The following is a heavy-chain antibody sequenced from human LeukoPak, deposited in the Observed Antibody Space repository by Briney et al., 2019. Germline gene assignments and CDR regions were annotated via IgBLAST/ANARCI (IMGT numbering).Heavy chain of an antibody. CDR3: ARVDDILTGYYFGDY. CDR1: GYTFTSYG. V-gene: IGHV1-18*01. J-gene: IGHJ4*02. Sequence: ASVKVSCKASGYTFTSYGISWVRQAPGQGLEWFGWISAYNGNTNYAQKLQGRVTMTTDTSTSTAYMELRSLRSDDTAVYYCARVDDILTGYYFGDYWGQGTLVTVSS. D-gene: IGHD3-9*01. CDR2: ISAYNGNT.